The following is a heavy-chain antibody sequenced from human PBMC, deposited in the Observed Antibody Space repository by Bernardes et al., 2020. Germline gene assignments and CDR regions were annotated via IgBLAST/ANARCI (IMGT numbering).Heavy chain of an antibody. D-gene: IGHD7-27*01. V-gene: IGHV4-38-2*01. J-gene: IGHJ4*02. CDR2: IYHSGST. Sequence: LETLSLTCAVSGYSISSSYYWGCIRQPPGKGLEWIGSIYHSGSTYYNPSLKRRVTISLDTSKNHFSLKLSSVTAADTAVYYCARGELTGALDYWGQGSLVTVSS. CDR3: ARGELTGALDY. CDR1: GYSISSSYY.